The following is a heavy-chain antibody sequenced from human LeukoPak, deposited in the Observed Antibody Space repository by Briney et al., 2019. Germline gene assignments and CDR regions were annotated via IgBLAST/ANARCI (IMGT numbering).Heavy chain of an antibody. CDR1: GFTFDNYA. D-gene: IGHD6-19*01. V-gene: IGHV3-9*01. CDR2: ISWNSGTI. Sequence: GGSLRLSCAASGFTFDNYAMNWVRQVPGKGLEWISLISWNSGTIGYADSVKGRFTISRDNANNFLYLQMNSLRDEDTALYYCARAYKDRSLAGKKEFFQHGGQGTLVSVSS. CDR3: ARAYKDRSLAGKKEFFQH. J-gene: IGHJ1*01.